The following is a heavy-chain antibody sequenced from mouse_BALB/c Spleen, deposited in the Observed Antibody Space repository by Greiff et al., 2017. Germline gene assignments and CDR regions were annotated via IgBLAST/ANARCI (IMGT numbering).Heavy chain of an antibody. Sequence: VQLVESGPGLVAPSQSLSITCTVSGFSLTNYGVHWVRQPPGKGLEWLGVIWAGGSTNYTSALMSRLSISKDNSKSQVFLKMNRLQTDDTDMYYCVRQRGLRDYAMDDWGQGTSVTVSS. D-gene: IGHD1-1*01. J-gene: IGHJ4*01. CDR2: IWAGGST. CDR3: VRQRGLRDYAMDD. CDR1: GFSLTNYG. V-gene: IGHV2-9*02.